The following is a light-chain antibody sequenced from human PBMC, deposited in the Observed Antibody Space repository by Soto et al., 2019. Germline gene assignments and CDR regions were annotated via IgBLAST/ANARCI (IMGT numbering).Light chain of an antibody. Sequence: SYELTQPPSVSVAPGQTARITCGGINIGSKSVHWYQQKPGQAPVLVVYDDSDRPSGIPERFSGSNSGNTATLTISRVEAGDEADYYCQVWDSSSDHCYVFGTGTKVTVL. V-gene: IGLV3-21*02. J-gene: IGLJ1*01. CDR1: NIGSKS. CDR2: DDS. CDR3: QVWDSSSDHCYV.